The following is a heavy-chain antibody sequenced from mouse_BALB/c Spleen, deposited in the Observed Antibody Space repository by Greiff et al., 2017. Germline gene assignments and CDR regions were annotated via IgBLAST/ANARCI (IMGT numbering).Heavy chain of an antibody. CDR2: ISDGGSYT. J-gene: IGHJ4*01. D-gene: IGHD2-4*01. CDR1: GFTFSDYY. Sequence: EVQLVETGGGLVKPGGSLKLSCAASGFTFSDYYMYWVRQTPEKRLEWVATISDGGSYTYYPDSVKGRFTISRDNAKNNLYLQMSSLKSEDTAMYYCARVFYYDYGYAMDYWGQGTSVTVSS. CDR3: ARVFYYDYGYAMDY. V-gene: IGHV5-4*02.